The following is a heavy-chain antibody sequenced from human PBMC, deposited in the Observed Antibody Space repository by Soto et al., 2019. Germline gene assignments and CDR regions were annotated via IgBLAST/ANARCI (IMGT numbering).Heavy chain of an antibody. J-gene: IGHJ6*02. V-gene: IGHV6-1*01. CDR2: TYYRSKWIH. Sequence: PSQTLSLTCDISGDSVSSISAAWNLIRQSPSRGLEWLGRTYYRSKWIHEYTLSMESRITINPDTSKNQFSLHIYSVTPEDTAVYYCAGVVWFRGMDVWGQGTPVTVSS. CDR3: AGVVWFRGMDV. CDR1: GDSVSSISAA. D-gene: IGHD3-16*01.